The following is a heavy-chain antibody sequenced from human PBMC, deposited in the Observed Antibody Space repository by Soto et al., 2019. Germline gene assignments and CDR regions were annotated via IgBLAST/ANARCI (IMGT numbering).Heavy chain of an antibody. J-gene: IGHJ4*02. CDR1: GGSISSSSYY. V-gene: IGHV4-39*01. CDR3: ARVISTTWYVDY. CDR2: IYYTWIT. D-gene: IGHD6-13*01. Sequence: LSLTCTVSGGSISSSSYYWGWIRQPPGKGLEWIGSIYYTWITYHNPSLKGRVTISVDTSKTQFSLKLSSVTAADTAVYYCARVISTTWYVDYWGQGTLVTVSS.